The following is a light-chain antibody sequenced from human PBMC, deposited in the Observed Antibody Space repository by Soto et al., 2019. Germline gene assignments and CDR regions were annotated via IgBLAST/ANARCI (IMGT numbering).Light chain of an antibody. V-gene: IGKV1-9*01. J-gene: IGKJ5*01. CDR2: AAS. CDR3: QQLHGYPLT. Sequence: ILLTQSPSSLSASVGDRVTITCRASQGIDTSFAWYQQKPGKAAQLRIYAASNFQSGVPSRFSGSGSETHFTLTISGLQTEAVATYSCQQLHGYPLTYGEGTR. CDR1: QGIDTS.